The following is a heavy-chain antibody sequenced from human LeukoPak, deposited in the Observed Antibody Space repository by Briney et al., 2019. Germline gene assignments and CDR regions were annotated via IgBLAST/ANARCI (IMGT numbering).Heavy chain of an antibody. J-gene: IGHJ6*04. CDR3: AELGITMIGGV. CDR1: GFTFSSYR. V-gene: IGHV3-74*01. CDR2: INSDGSSR. D-gene: IGHD3-10*02. Sequence: GGSLRLSCAASGFTFSSYRMYWVRQAPGKGLVWVSRINSDGSSRSYADSVKGRFTISRDNAQNTLYLQMNSLRVEDTAVYYCAELGITMIGGVWGKGTTVTISS.